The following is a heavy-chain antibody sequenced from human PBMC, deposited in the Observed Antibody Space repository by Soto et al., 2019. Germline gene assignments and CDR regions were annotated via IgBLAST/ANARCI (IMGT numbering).Heavy chain of an antibody. CDR1: GGSISSSSYY. CDR2: IYYSGST. J-gene: IGHJ3*02. Sequence: QLQLQESGPGLVKPSETLSLTCTVSGGSISSSSYYWGWIRQPPGKGLEWIGSIYYSGSTYYNPSLKSRVTISVDTSKNQFSLKLSSVTAADTAVYYCARIARLLWFGELEFHDAFDIWGQGTMVTVSS. V-gene: IGHV4-39*01. D-gene: IGHD3-10*01. CDR3: ARIARLLWFGELEFHDAFDI.